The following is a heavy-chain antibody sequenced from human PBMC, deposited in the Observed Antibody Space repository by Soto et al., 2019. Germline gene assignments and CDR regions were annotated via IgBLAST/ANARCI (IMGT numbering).Heavy chain of an antibody. CDR1: GYTFTGYY. CDR3: ARGREMATITPAY. J-gene: IGHJ4*02. CDR2: LNPNSGGT. V-gene: IGHV1-2*04. D-gene: IGHD5-12*01. Sequence: QVQLVQAGADVKKPGASVTVSCKASGYTFTGYYMHWVRQAPGQGREWMGWLNPNSGGTNYAQKLQGWVTMTRDTSISTAYVELSRLRSDDTAVYYCARGREMATITPAYWGQGALVTVSS.